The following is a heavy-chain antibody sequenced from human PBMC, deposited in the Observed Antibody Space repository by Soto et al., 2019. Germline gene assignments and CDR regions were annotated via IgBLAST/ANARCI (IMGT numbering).Heavy chain of an antibody. V-gene: IGHV3-53*04. CDR1: GFTVSSNY. J-gene: IGHJ4*02. Sequence: EVQLVESGGGLVQPGGSLRLSCAASGFTVSSNYMRWVRQAPGKGLEWVSVIYSGGSTYYADSVKGRFTISRHNSKNTLYLQMNRLRADDTAVYYCARASYDILTGYYDDYWGQGTLVTVSS. CDR2: IYSGGST. CDR3: ARASYDILTGYYDDY. D-gene: IGHD3-9*01.